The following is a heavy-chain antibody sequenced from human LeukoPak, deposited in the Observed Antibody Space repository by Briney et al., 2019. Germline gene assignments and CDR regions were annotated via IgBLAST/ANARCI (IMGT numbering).Heavy chain of an antibody. CDR3: ARVEEGYGSGRRENYYYYYMDV. CDR2: IYYSGST. J-gene: IGHJ6*03. CDR1: GCSISSYY. V-gene: IGHV4-59*01. Sequence: SETLFLTCTASGCSISSYYWSWVRQPPGKGLEWMGYIYYSGSTNYNSSLKSGVTISVDTSKKQFSLKLRSVTAADTAVYYCARVEEGYGSGRRENYYYYYMDVWGKGTTVTISS. D-gene: IGHD3-10*01.